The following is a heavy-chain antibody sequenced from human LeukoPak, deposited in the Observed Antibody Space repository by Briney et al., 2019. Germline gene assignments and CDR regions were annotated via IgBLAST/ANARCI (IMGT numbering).Heavy chain of an antibody. CDR2: ISYDGSNK. Sequence: GGSLRLSCAASGFTVSSNYMSWVRQAPGKGLEWVAVISYDGSNKYYADSVKGRFTISRDNSKNTLYLQMNSLRAEDTAVYYCAKEGTTVTRTFDYWGQGTLVTVSS. J-gene: IGHJ4*02. V-gene: IGHV3-30*18. CDR1: GFTVSSNY. D-gene: IGHD4-17*01. CDR3: AKEGTTVTRTFDY.